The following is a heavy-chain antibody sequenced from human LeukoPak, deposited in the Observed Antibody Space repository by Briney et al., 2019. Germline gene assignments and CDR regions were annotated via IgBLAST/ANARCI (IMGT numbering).Heavy chain of an antibody. CDR1: GGSISSSNW. CDR3: ARHAAVISLDY. J-gene: IGHJ4*02. V-gene: IGHV4-4*02. D-gene: IGHD2-21*01. Sequence: SGTLSLTCAVSGGSISSSNWWSWVRQPPGKGLEWIGEIYHSGSTNYNPSLKSRVTISVDTSKNQFSLKLSSVTAADTAVYYCARHAAVISLDYWGQGTLVTVSS. CDR2: IYHSGST.